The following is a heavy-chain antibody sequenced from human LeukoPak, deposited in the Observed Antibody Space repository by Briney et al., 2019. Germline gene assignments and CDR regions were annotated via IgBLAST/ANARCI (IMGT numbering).Heavy chain of an antibody. CDR1: GYTFSGYY. V-gene: IGHV1-2*02. CDR2: INPNSGGT. Sequence: ASVKVSCKASGYTFSGYYIHWVRQAPGQGLEWMGWINPNSGGTNYAQKFQGRVTMTRNTSISTAYMELSSLRSEDTAVYYCARGLAGIPIDYWGQGTLVTVSS. CDR3: ARGLAGIPIDY. J-gene: IGHJ4*02. D-gene: IGHD2-21*01.